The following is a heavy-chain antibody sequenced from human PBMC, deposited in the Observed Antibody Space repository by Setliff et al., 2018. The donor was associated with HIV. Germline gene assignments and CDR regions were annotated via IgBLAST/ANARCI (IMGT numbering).Heavy chain of an antibody. CDR2: ISTNNGDT. V-gene: IGHV1-2*02. CDR1: GYTFTDYF. CDR3: ARQLSNSLDF. Sequence: ASVKVSCKASGYTFTDYFMHWVRQAPGQGLEWMGWISTNNGDTNIPQRFRGRVTMTRDTSMNTAYLEFSGLRSDDTAVYYCARQLSNSLDFWGQGAQVTVSS. D-gene: IGHD7-27*01. J-gene: IGHJ4*02.